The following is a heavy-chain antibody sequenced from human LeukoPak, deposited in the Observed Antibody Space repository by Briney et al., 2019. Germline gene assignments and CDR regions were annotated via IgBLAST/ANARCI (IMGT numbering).Heavy chain of an antibody. CDR2: ISWNSGSI. CDR3: AKESGGRITGTFDY. CDR1: GFTFSSYS. Sequence: PGGSLRLSCAASGFTFSSYSTYWVRQAPGKGLEWVSGISWNSGSIGYADSVKGRFTISRDNAKNSLYLQMNSLRAEDTALYYCAKESGGRITGTFDYWGQGTLVTVSS. D-gene: IGHD1-20*01. V-gene: IGHV3-9*01. J-gene: IGHJ4*02.